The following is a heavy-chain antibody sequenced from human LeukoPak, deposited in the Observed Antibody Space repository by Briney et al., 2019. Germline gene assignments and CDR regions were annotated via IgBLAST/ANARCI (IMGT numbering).Heavy chain of an antibody. CDR1: GGSFSGYY. V-gene: IGHV4-34*01. J-gene: IGHJ3*02. CDR2: INHSGST. D-gene: IGHD4-17*01. Sequence: SETLSLTCAVYGGSFSGYYWNWIRQPPGKGLEWIGEINHSGSTNYNPSLKSRVTISVDTSKNQFSLKLSSVTAADTAVYYCARRFAVNPRYAFDIWGPGTMVTVSS. CDR3: ARRFAVNPRYAFDI.